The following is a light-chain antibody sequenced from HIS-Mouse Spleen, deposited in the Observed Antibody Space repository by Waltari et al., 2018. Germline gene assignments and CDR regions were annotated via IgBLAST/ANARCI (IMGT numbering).Light chain of an antibody. CDR2: GNS. CDR3: QSYDSSLSGVV. V-gene: IGLV1-40*01. J-gene: IGLJ2*01. CDR1: SSNIGAGYD. Sequence: QSVLTQPPSVSGAPGQRVTISCTGSSSNIGAGYDVHWYQPLPGTAPKPLTYGNSNRPSGVPDRVSGSKSGTSASLAITGLQAEDEADYYCQSYDSSLSGVVFGGGTKLTVL.